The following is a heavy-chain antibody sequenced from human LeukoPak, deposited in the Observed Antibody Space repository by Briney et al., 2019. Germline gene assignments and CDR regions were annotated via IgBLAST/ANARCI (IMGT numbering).Heavy chain of an antibody. V-gene: IGHV3-23*01. CDR2: ISGSGGST. J-gene: IGHJ4*02. CDR3: AKGNYGDYMTAFDY. Sequence: PGGSLRLSCAASGFTFSSYAMSWVRQAPGKGLEWVSAISGSGGSTYYADSVKGRFTISRDNSKNTLYLQMNSLRAEDTAVYYCAKGNYGDYMTAFDYWAREPWSPSPQ. CDR1: GFTFSSYA. D-gene: IGHD4-17*01.